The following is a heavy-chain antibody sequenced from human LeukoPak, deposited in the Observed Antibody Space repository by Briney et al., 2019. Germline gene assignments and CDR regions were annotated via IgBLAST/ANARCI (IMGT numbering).Heavy chain of an antibody. V-gene: IGHV3-30*18. J-gene: IGHJ3*02. CDR1: GFPFSSYG. CDR3: AKEVQVERRKDGFDI. D-gene: IGHD1-1*01. CDR2: ISYDGSNK. Sequence: GRSLRLSCAASGFPFSSYGMHWVRQAPGKGLEWVAVISYDGSNKYYADSVKGRFTISRDNSKNTLYLQMNSLRAEDTAVYYCAKEVQVERRKDGFDIWGQGTMVTVSS.